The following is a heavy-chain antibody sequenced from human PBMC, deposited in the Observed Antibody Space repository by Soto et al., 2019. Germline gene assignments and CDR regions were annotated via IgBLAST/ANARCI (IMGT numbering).Heavy chain of an antibody. V-gene: IGHV3-7*05. J-gene: IGHJ3*02. D-gene: IGHD6-25*01. CDR3: ARDVSPGSSGLYFDAFDI. Sequence: EVQLVESGGGLVQPGGSLTLSCAASEFAFSSYWMTWVRQAPGKGLEWVANIRKDGSQRSYLDSVGGRFTISRDNSKNSLYLQMNSLRAADTALYFCARDVSPGSSGLYFDAFDIWGQGTMVTVSS. CDR1: EFAFSSYW. CDR2: IRKDGSQR.